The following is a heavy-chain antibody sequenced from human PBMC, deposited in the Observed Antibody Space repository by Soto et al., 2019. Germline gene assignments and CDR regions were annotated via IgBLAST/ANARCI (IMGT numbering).Heavy chain of an antibody. CDR1: GFTFSSYG. CDR2: ISYDGSNK. D-gene: IGHD3-3*01. Sequence: GGSLRLSCAASGFTFSSYGMHWVRQAPGKGLEWVAVISYDGSNKYYADSVKGRFTISRDNSKNTLYLQMNSLRAEDTAVYYCAKDYDFWSGYPQGYFDYWGQGTLVTVSS. J-gene: IGHJ4*02. V-gene: IGHV3-30*18. CDR3: AKDYDFWSGYPQGYFDY.